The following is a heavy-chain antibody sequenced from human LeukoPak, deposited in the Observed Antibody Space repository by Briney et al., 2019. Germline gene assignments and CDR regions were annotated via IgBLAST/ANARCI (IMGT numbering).Heavy chain of an antibody. Sequence: GGSLRLSCAASGFTFSSYWMSWVRQAPGKGLEWVANIKQDGSEKYYVDSVKGRFTISRDNAKNSLYLQMNSLRAEDTAVYYCARVQAPTDYYYYYYMDVWGKGTTVTVSS. CDR2: IKQDGSEK. CDR3: ARVQAPTDYYYYYYMDV. J-gene: IGHJ6*03. V-gene: IGHV3-7*01. CDR1: GFTFSSYW.